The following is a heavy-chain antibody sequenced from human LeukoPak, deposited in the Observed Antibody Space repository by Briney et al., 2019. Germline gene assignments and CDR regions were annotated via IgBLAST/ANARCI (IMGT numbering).Heavy chain of an antibody. V-gene: IGHV3-20*04. D-gene: IGHD3-22*01. CDR2: INWNGGST. J-gene: IGHJ4*02. CDR1: GFTFDDYG. CDR3: AAALDSSSYFYWGFDY. Sequence: GRALRLSCAASGFTFDDYGMSWIRQAPGKGLDRVSGINWNGGSTGYADSVKGRFTISRDNAKRSLYLQMNSLRAEDTGFYYCAAALDSSSYFYWGFDYWGQGTLVTVSS.